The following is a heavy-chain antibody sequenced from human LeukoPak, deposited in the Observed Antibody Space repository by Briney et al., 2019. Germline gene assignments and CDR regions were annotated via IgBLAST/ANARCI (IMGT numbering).Heavy chain of an antibody. D-gene: IGHD4-17*01. CDR3: ATGQGPGDYGVLFDY. CDR1: GYTLTELS. J-gene: IGHJ4*02. V-gene: IGHV1-24*01. CDR2: FGPEDGET. Sequence: ASVKVSCKVSGYTLTELSMHWVRQAPGKGLEWMGGFGPEDGETIYAQKFQGRVTMTEDTSTDTAYMELSSLRSEDTAVYYCATGQGPGDYGVLFDYWGQGTLVTVSS.